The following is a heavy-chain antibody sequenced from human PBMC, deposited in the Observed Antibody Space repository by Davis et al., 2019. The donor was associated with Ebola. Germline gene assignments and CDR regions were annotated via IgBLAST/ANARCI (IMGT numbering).Heavy chain of an antibody. J-gene: IGHJ4*02. CDR2: ISGDGRST. Sequence: PGGSLRLSCEASGFTFHSFVMDWVRQGPGKGLEWVSFISGDGRSTIYADSVRGRFTISRDNSRSSLHLHMNNVATGDTALYYCIKDFGSSWGQGTLVTVSS. CDR1: GFTFHSFV. V-gene: IGHV3-43*02. D-gene: IGHD6-6*01. CDR3: IKDFGSS.